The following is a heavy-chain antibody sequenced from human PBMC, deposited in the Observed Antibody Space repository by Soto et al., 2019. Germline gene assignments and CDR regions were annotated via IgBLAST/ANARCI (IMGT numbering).Heavy chain of an antibody. J-gene: IGHJ4*02. CDR2: ISGSGGST. V-gene: IGHV3-23*01. Sequence: EVQLLESGGGLVQPGGSLRLSCAASGLTFSSYAMSWVRQAPGKGLEWVSTISGSGGSTYYADSVKGRFTISRDNSKNTLYLQVNSLRAEDTAVYYCAKCSPRYSSGLKAYYFDYWGQGTLVTVSS. D-gene: IGHD6-19*01. CDR3: AKCSPRYSSGLKAYYFDY. CDR1: GLTFSSYA.